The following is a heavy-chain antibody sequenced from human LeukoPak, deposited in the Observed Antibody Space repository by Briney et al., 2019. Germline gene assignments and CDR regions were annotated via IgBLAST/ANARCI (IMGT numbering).Heavy chain of an antibody. CDR1: GGSISSSSYY. CDR3: ARSSDFWSGYYPFDY. Sequence: SETLSLTCTVSGGSISSSSYYWGWIRQPPGKGLEWIGRIYTSGSTNYNPSLKSRVTMSVDTSKNQFSLKLSSVTAADTAVYYCARSSDFWSGYYPFDYWGQGTLVTVSS. CDR2: IYTSGST. J-gene: IGHJ4*02. D-gene: IGHD3-3*01. V-gene: IGHV4-39*07.